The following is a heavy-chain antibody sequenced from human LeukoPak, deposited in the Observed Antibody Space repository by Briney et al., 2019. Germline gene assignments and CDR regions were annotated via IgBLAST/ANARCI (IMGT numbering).Heavy chain of an antibody. J-gene: IGHJ1*01. CDR1: GDSVSRSDSY. Sequence: SETLSLTCSVSGDSVSRSDSYLDWIRHPPGKGLEWIGTIYYSGRTYYSPSLKSRVTMSVDPSNNQFSLTLRSVTAADTAVYYCARRRYYDGSGYLEWGQGTLLSVSS. D-gene: IGHD3-22*01. CDR2: IYYSGRT. CDR3: ARRRYYDGSGYLE. V-gene: IGHV4-39*01.